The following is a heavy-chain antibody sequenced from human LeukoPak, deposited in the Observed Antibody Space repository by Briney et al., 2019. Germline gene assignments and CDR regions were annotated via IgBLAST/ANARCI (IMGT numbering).Heavy chain of an antibody. J-gene: IGHJ4*02. CDR3: ARGYYYDSSGYYGTFDY. V-gene: IGHV3-20*04. Sequence: AGGSLRLSCADSGFTFDDYGTSWVRQAPGKGVGWFSGINWNGGRTVYADSVQVRFTISRDNAKNSLNLQMNSLRAEDTALYYCARGYYYDSSGYYGTFDYWGQGTLVTVSS. CDR2: INWNGGRT. CDR1: GFTFDDYG. D-gene: IGHD3-22*01.